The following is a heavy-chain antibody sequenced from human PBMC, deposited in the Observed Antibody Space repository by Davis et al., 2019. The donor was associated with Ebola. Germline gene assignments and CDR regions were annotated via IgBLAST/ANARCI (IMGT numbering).Heavy chain of an antibody. CDR1: GGTFSSYA. D-gene: IGHD6-13*01. Sequence: AASVKVSCKASGGTFSSYAISWVRQAPGQGLEWMGGIIPIFDTANYAQKFQGRVTITADESTSTAYMELSSLRSEDTAVYYCAREITQYSSSCWFDPWGRGTLVTVSS. CDR3: AREITQYSSSCWFDP. CDR2: IIPIFDTA. J-gene: IGHJ5*02. V-gene: IGHV1-69*13.